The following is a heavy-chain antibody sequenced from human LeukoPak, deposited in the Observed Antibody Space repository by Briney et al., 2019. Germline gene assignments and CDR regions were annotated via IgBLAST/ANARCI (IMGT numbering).Heavy chain of an antibody. CDR1: GGSISSSSYY. Sequence: SETLSLTCTVSGGSISSSSYYWGWIRQPPGKGLEWIGYIYYSGSTYYNPSLKSRVTISVDTSKNQFSLKLSSVTAADTAVYYCARSPYYYYYMDVWGKGTTVTVSS. J-gene: IGHJ6*03. V-gene: IGHV4-61*05. CDR2: IYYSGST. CDR3: ARSPYYYYYMDV.